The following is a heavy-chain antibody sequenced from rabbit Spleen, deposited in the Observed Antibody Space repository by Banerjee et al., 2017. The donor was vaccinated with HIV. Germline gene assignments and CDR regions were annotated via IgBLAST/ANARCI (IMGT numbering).Heavy chain of an antibody. CDR3: ARDLVAVIGWNFNL. Sequence: QQLVESGGGLVKPGASLTLTCKASGFSFSSSDYMCWVRQAPGKGLELIACIYNGDGSTYYASWAKGRFTISKTSSTTVSLQMTSLTAADTATYFCARDLVAVIGWNFNLWGPGTLVTVS. CDR2: IYNGDGST. D-gene: IGHD1-1*01. J-gene: IGHJ4*01. V-gene: IGHV1S40*01. CDR1: GFSFSSSDY.